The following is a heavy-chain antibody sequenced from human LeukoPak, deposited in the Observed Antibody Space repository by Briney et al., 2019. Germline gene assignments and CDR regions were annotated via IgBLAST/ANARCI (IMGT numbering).Heavy chain of an antibody. Sequence: GGSLRLSCAASGFTVSRNYMSWVRQAPGKGLEWVSVIYSGGRTYYADSVKGRFTISRDNAKNPLYLQMNSLRAEDTAVYYCAELGITMIGGVWGKGTTVTISS. J-gene: IGHJ6*04. V-gene: IGHV3-66*01. D-gene: IGHD3-10*02. CDR2: IYSGGRT. CDR3: AELGITMIGGV. CDR1: GFTVSRNY.